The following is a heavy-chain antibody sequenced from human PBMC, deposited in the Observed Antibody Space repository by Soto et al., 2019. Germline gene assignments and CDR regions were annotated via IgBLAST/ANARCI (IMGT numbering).Heavy chain of an antibody. J-gene: IGHJ6*02. Sequence: GPGPGVSFETLFLTCAVSGFSISNGFHWGWMRQPPGEGPEWIGTIYHSGSTYYNPSLKRRVTISVDTSKNQFSLKLNSVTAADTAVYYCARALYCSGGSCSPLRGMDVSGLGTTVTVSS. D-gene: IGHD2-15*01. CDR2: IYHSGST. V-gene: IGHV4-38-2*01. CDR3: ARALYCSGGSCSPLRGMDV. CDR1: GFSISNGFH.